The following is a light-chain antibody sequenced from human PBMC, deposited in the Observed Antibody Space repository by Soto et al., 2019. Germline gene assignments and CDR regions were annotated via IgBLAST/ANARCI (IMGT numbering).Light chain of an antibody. CDR1: GSDVGAYNL. CDR2: EVN. CDR3: CSYAGTVAYV. J-gene: IGLJ1*01. V-gene: IGLV2-23*02. Sequence: QSALTQPASVSGSPRQSITISCAGTGSDVGAYNLVSWYQQHPGKAPKLLISEVNTRPSGISNRFSGSKAGDTSSLTISVLQAEYEAEYFYCSYAGTVAYVFATGTKLAVL.